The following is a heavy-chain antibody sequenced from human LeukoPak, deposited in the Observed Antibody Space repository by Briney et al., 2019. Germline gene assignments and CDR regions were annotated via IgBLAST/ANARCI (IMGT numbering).Heavy chain of an antibody. D-gene: IGHD6-13*01. CDR3: AREYSSSWYDYYYGMDV. J-gene: IGHJ6*02. CDR1: GFTFSSYS. V-gene: IGHV3-21*01. Sequence: GGSLRLSCAASGFTFSSYSMNWVRQAPGKGLEWVSSISSSSSYIYYADSVKGRFTISRDNAKNSLYLQMNSPRAEDTAVYYCAREYSSSWYDYYYGMDVWGQGTTVTVSS. CDR2: ISSSSSYI.